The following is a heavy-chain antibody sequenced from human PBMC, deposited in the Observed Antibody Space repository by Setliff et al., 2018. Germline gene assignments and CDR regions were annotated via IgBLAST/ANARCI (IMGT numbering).Heavy chain of an antibody. Sequence: SETLSLTCTVSGGSVTSYYWSWIRQAAGKGLEWVGRISSNGRTNYNPSLEGRVSMSVDTSKNQISLHPTSMTTADTALYYCTRGRQNYYYMDVWGKGTTVTV. CDR3: TRGRQNYYYMDV. CDR2: ISSNGRT. V-gene: IGHV4-4*07. CDR1: GGSVTSYY. J-gene: IGHJ6*03.